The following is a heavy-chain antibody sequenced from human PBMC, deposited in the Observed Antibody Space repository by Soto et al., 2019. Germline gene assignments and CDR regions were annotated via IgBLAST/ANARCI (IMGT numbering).Heavy chain of an antibody. CDR3: ARGYPTVGGGWCYP. CDR1: GYTFTSYD. V-gene: IGHV1-8*01. J-gene: IGHJ5*02. CDR2: MNPNSGNT. D-gene: IGHD4-4*01. Sequence: QVQLVQSGAEVKKPGASVKVSCKASGYTFTSYDINWVRQATGQGLEWMGWMNPNSGNTGYAQKFQGRVTMSRNTSISTDYMELSSLRSEDTAVYFCARGYPTVGGGWCYPWGQGTLVTVSS.